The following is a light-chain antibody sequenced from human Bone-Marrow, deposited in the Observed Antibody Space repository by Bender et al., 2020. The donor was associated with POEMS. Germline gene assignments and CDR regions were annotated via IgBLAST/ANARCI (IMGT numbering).Light chain of an antibody. CDR2: EVT. CDR3: SSYTSSSTWV. J-gene: IGLJ3*02. CDR1: SSDVGDYNY. V-gene: IGLV2-14*01. Sequence: QSALTQPASVSGSPGQSIIISCTGTSSDVGDYNYVSWYQQHPGKAPKLMIYEVTERPSGVPDRFSGSKSGNRASLTVSGLQAEDEAYYYCSSYTSSSTWVFGGGTKLTVL.